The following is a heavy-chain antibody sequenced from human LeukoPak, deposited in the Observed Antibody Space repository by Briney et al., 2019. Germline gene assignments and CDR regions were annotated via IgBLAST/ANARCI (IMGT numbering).Heavy chain of an antibody. CDR2: MSSGGTYL. J-gene: IGHJ4*02. Sequence: GGSLRLSCAASGFTFSTYAMTWVRQAPGKGLGWVSSMSSGGTYLYYADSVRGRFTISRDNAKNSLYLVMNSLRPEDTAIYYCARDRPTGASRLFVVQWGQGTLVTVSS. D-gene: IGHD3-3*01. CDR1: GFTFSTYA. V-gene: IGHV3-21*01. CDR3: ARDRPTGASRLFVVQ.